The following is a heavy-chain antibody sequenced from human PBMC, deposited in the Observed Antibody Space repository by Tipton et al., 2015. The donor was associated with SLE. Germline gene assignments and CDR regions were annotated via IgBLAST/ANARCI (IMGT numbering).Heavy chain of an antibody. CDR3: AGDGARSDYVRWFDP. V-gene: IGHV4-39*02. J-gene: IGHJ5*02. CDR2: IYYSGST. Sequence: LRLSCTASGGSISSSSYYWGWIRQPPGKGLGWIGSIYYSGSTNYNPSLKSRVTISVDTSKNQFSLKLSPVTAADTAVYYCAGDGARSDYVRWFDPWGQGTLVTVSS. D-gene: IGHD4-17*01. CDR1: GGSISSSSYY.